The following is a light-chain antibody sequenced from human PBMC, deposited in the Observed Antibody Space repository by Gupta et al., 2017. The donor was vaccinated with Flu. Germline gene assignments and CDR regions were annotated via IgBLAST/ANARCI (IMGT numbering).Light chain of an antibody. CDR3: QQAYRYPRT. V-gene: IGKV1-39*01. CDR1: ETLNRY. J-gene: IGKJ2*01. Sequence: QMTQSPSSLSASVGDNVTISCRATETLNRYLNWYLQKPGRAPKLLIYRTSRLETGVPPRFVGSGSGSDFSLTIFLQSDDLGTYYCQQAYRYPRTFGPGTKVEI. CDR2: RTS.